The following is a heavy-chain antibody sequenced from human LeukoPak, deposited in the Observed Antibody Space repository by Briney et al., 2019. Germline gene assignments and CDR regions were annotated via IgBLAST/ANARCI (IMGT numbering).Heavy chain of an antibody. D-gene: IGHD3-22*01. CDR2: ISGSGGST. CDR1: GFTFSSYA. Sequence: PGGSLRLSCAASGFTFSSYAMSWVRQAPGKGMEWVSAISGSGGSTYYADSVKGRFTISRDNSKNTLYLQMNSLRAEDTAVYYCAKDITMIVLVPDYWGQGTLVTVSS. CDR3: AKDITMIVLVPDY. J-gene: IGHJ4*02. V-gene: IGHV3-23*01.